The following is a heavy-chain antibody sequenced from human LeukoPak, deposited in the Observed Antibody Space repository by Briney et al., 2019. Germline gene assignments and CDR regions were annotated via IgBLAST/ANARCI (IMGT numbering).Heavy chain of an antibody. V-gene: IGHV3-23*01. Sequence: PRGSLRLSCAASGFMFSSYAMSWVRQAPGKGLEWVSTISGSGGDTYYADSVKGRFTISRDSSKNTLYLQMNSLRAEDTAVYYCAGAEQWLVLPDYYGMDVWGQGTTVTVSS. CDR1: GFMFSSYA. J-gene: IGHJ6*02. D-gene: IGHD6-19*01. CDR2: ISGSGGDT. CDR3: AGAEQWLVLPDYYGMDV.